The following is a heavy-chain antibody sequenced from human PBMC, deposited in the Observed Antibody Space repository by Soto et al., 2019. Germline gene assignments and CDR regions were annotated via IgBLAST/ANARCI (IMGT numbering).Heavy chain of an antibody. D-gene: IGHD2-15*01. V-gene: IGHV1-18*01. CDR3: ARGVVVAAYYYYYYYMDV. CDR1: VYTFTSYG. Sequence: ASGKVSCKASVYTFTSYGISWVRQAPGQGLEWMGWISAYNGNTNYAQKLQGRVTMTTDTSTSTAYMELRSLRSDDTAVYYCARGVVVAAYYYYYYYMDVWGKGTTVTVSS. CDR2: ISAYNGNT. J-gene: IGHJ6*03.